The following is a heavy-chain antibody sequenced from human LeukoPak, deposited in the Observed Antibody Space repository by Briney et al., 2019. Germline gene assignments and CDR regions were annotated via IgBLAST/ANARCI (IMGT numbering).Heavy chain of an antibody. J-gene: IGHJ4*02. V-gene: IGHV4-4*07. CDR1: GRSVSNYY. Sequence: TTSATLSLTCTLSGRSVSNYYWSWTRHPAGRGMEWLGRIDTRGNTNYSPSLKSRVTMSLDTSKSQFALRLSSVTAADTAVYYCARAPPSDGGGSFDYWGQGTLVTVSS. CDR2: IDTRGNT. CDR3: ARAPPSDGGGSFDY. D-gene: IGHD2-21*02.